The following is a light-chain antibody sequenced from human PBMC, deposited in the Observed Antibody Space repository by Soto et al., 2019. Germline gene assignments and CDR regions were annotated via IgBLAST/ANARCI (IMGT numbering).Light chain of an antibody. J-gene: IGKJ1*01. V-gene: IGKV3-20*01. CDR2: RAS. Sequence: EIVLTQSPDTLSLSPGERATLSCRASQTVNNNYVAWYQQKPGQAPRLLIFRASNKATGIPDRFSGSGSGRELILTISGLEPQDSGIYHCHQHGGSPDTFAKRTKV. CDR3: HQHGGSPDT. CDR1: QTVNNNY.